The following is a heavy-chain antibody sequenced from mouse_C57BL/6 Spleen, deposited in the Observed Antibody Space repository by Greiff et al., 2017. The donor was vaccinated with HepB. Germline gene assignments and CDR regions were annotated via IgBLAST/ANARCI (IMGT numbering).Heavy chain of an antibody. CDR2: IDPETGGT. CDR1: GYTFTDYE. Sequence: LQESGAELVRPGASVTLSCKASGYTFTDYEMHWVKQTPVHGLEWIGAIDPETGGTAYNQKFKGKAILTADKSSSTAYMELRSLTSEDSAVYYCTRGGLRQDWFAYWGQGTLVTVSA. J-gene: IGHJ3*01. CDR3: TRGGLRQDWFAY. D-gene: IGHD2-4*01. V-gene: IGHV1-15*01.